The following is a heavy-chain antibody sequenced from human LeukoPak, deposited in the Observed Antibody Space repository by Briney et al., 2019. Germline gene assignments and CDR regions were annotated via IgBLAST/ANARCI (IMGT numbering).Heavy chain of an antibody. Sequence: SETLSLTCTVPGGSIASTIDYWGWVRQPPGKGLEWIATIYYSTSTQYNPSLKSRVTISVDTSKNQFSLKLSSVTAADTAVYYCARGGYFDYWGQGTLVTVSS. CDR3: ARGGYFDY. J-gene: IGHJ4*02. CDR1: GGSIASTIDY. V-gene: IGHV4-39*07. CDR2: IYYSTST. D-gene: IGHD5-12*01.